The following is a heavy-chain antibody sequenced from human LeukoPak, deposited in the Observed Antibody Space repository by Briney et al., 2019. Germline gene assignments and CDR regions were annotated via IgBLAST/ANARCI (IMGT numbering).Heavy chain of an antibody. D-gene: IGHD5-18*01. Sequence: SQTLSLTCAIFGDSVSRNSWNWIRQTPSRGLEWLGRTYYRSKWINDYAVSMEGRIIINPNTSRNQFTLQLNSVTPEDTAVYYCARGPQLVDTAMHFDYWGQGTLVTVSS. V-gene: IGHV6-1*01. CDR3: ARGPQLVDTAMHFDY. CDR2: TYYRSKWIN. J-gene: IGHJ4*02. CDR1: GDSVSRNS.